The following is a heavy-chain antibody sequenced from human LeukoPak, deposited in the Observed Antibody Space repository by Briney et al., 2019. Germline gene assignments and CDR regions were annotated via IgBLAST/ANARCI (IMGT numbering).Heavy chain of an antibody. CDR2: IRSKAYGGPA. V-gene: IGHV3-49*04. D-gene: IGHD3-22*01. J-gene: IGHJ6*02. CDR3: TRDRRGGKRSSGDYYYGMDV. Sequence: GGSLRLSCTASGFTFGDYAMSWVRHAPGKGLEWVGFIRSKAYGGPADYAASVKGGFTISRDDSKSIAYLQMSSLKTEDTAMYYCTRDRRGGKRSSGDYYYGMDVWGQGTTVTVSS. CDR1: GFTFGDYA.